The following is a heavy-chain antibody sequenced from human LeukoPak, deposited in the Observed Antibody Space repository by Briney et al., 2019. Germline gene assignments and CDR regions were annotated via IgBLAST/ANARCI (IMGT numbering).Heavy chain of an antibody. CDR1: GYSFTSYW. V-gene: IGHV5-51*01. CDR3: ASQSSYYDFWSGPDI. J-gene: IGHJ3*02. CDR2: IYPGDSDT. D-gene: IGHD3-3*01. Sequence: GESLKISCKGSGYSFTSYWIGWVRQMPGKGLEWMGIIYPGDSDTRYSPSFQGQVTISADKSISTAYPQWSSLKASDTAMYYCASQSSYYDFWSGPDIWGQGTMVTVSS.